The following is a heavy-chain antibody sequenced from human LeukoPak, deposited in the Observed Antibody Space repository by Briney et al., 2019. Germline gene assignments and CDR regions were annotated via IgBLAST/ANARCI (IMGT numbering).Heavy chain of an antibody. CDR2: IGSVGHST. Sequence: PGGSLRLSCAASGFRFSDAAMTGVRQAPGKGLEWVSLIGSVGHSTYYGDSVKGRFTISRDNSKNTLSLQMNSLRVEDTAMYYCAKDIELSILGLGTMVTVSS. D-gene: IGHD3-16*02. V-gene: IGHV3-23*01. CDR3: AKDIELSI. J-gene: IGHJ3*02. CDR1: GFRFSDAA.